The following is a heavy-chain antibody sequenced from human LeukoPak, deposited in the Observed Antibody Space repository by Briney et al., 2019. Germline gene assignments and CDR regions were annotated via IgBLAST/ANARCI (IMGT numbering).Heavy chain of an antibody. CDR1: GYTLTTYY. J-gene: IGHJ4*02. CDR2: IIPSGGST. D-gene: IGHD2-15*01. CDR3: AAGWVCSGGSCCYYFDY. V-gene: IGHV1-46*01. Sequence: GASVKVSCKVSGYTLTTYYMHWVRQAPGQGLEWMGIIIPSGGSTTYAQKFQGRVSMTRDTSTSTVYMELSSLTSEDTAVYYCAAGWVCSGGSCCYYFDYWGQGTLVTVSS.